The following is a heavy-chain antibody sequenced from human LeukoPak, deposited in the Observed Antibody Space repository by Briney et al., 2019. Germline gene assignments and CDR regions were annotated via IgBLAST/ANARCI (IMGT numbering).Heavy chain of an antibody. J-gene: IGHJ6*03. V-gene: IGHV3-30*02. CDR1: GFTFSSYG. CDR3: AKQLRSYYYMDV. CDR2: IRYDGSNK. D-gene: IGHD2/OR15-2a*01. Sequence: GGSLRLSCAASGFTFSSYGMHWVRQAPGKGLEWVAFIRYDGSNKYYADSVKGRFTISRDNSKNTLYLQMNSLRAEDTAVYYCAKQLRSYYYMDVWGKGTTVTVSS.